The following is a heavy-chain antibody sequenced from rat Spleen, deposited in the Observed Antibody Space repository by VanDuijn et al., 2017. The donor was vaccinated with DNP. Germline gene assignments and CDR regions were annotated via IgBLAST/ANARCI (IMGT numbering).Heavy chain of an antibody. Sequence: EVQLVETGGGLVQPGRSLKLSCVASGFTFSSYWMYWIRQAPGKGLEWVASINTDGGSTYYPDSVKGRFTISRDNVKSTLYLQMDSLRSEDTATYYCATFEGRDAWGQGTSVTVSS. D-gene: IGHD1-11*01. J-gene: IGHJ4*01. CDR3: ATFEGRDA. V-gene: IGHV5-58*01. CDR1: GFTFSSYW. CDR2: INTDGGST.